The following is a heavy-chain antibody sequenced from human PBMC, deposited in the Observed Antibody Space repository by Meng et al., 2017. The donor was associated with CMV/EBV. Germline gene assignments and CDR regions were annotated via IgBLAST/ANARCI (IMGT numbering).Heavy chain of an antibody. CDR2: ISGSGGST. CDR3: AKVLAGDGTLDY. V-gene: IGHV3-23*01. J-gene: IGHJ4*02. Sequence: VRRLEAGGGLGPPGGSLRLSCAASGFTFSSYAMSWVRQAPGKGLEWVSAISGSGGSTYYADSVKGRFTISRDNSKNTLYLQMNSLRAEDTAVYYCAKVLAGDGTLDYWGQGTLVTVSS. D-gene: IGHD5-24*01. CDR1: GFTFSSYA.